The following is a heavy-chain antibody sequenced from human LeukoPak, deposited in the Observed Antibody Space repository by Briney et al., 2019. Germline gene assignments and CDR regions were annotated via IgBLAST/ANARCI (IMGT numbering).Heavy chain of an antibody. CDR3: AKNHEVAARPGAFDI. V-gene: IGHV3-30*02. J-gene: IGHJ3*02. CDR1: GFTFSSYG. Sequence: GGSLRLSCAASGFTFSSYGMHWVRQAPGKGLEWVAFIRYDGSNKYYADSVKGRFTISRDNSKNTLYLQMNSLRAEDTAVYYCAKNHEVAARPGAFDIWGRGTMVTVSS. D-gene: IGHD6-6*01. CDR2: IRYDGSNK.